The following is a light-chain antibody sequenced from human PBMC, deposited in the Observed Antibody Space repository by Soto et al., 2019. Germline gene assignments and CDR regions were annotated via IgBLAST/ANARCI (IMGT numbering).Light chain of an antibody. V-gene: IGKV3-20*01. CDR1: QSVSSSY. CDR2: GAS. Sequence: EIVLTQSPRTLSLSPREKATFSCRASQSVSSSYLAWYQQKPGQAPRLLIFGASSRATGIPDRFSGSGSGTDFTLTISRLEPEDFAVYYCEQYGSSPRTFGQGTKVDI. J-gene: IGKJ1*01. CDR3: EQYGSSPRT.